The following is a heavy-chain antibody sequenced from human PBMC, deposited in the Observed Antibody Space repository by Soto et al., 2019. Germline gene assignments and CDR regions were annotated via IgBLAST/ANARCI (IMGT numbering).Heavy chain of an antibody. Sequence: SETLSLTCAVSGASISSVKWRSWVRQPPGKGLEWIGEIYHGGDTNYNSSLKSRDTMSVDKSRNQFTLRLTSVTAADTAVYYCASTDSGWPTYEAYWGQGTLVTVSS. CDR1: GASISSVKW. V-gene: IGHV4-4*02. J-gene: IGHJ4*02. CDR2: IYHGGDT. D-gene: IGHD6-19*01. CDR3: ASTDSGWPTYEAY.